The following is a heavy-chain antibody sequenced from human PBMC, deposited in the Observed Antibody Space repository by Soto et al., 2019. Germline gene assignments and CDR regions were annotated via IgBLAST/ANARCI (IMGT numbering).Heavy chain of an antibody. D-gene: IGHD6-13*01. V-gene: IGHV4-34*01. CDR3: ARGFSAAAAGTLNYYGMDV. CDR2: INHSGST. J-gene: IGHJ6*02. CDR1: GGSFSGYY. Sequence: PSETLSLTCAVYGGSFSGYYWSWIHQPPGKGLEWIGEINHSGSTNYNPSLKSRVTISVDTSKNQFSLKLSSVTAADTAVYYCARGFSAAAAGTLNYYGMDVWGQGTTVTVSS.